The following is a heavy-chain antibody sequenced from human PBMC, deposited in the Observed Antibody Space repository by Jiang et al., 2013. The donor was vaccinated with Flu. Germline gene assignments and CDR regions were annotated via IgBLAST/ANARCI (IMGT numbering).Heavy chain of an antibody. J-gene: IGHJ4*02. CDR2: INHSGST. V-gene: IGHV4-34*01. Sequence: LLKPSETLSLTCAVYGGSFSGYYWSWIRQPPGKGLEWIGEINHSGSTNYNPSLKSRVTISVDTSKNQFSLKLSSVTAADTAVYYCARAPKVVVIVRRRSGPRYFDYWGQGTLVTVSS. D-gene: IGHD3-22*01. CDR1: GGSFSGYY. CDR3: ARAPKVVVIVRRRSGPRYFDY.